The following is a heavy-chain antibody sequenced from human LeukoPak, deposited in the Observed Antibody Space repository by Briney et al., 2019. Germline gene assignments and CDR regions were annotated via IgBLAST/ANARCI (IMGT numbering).Heavy chain of an antibody. D-gene: IGHD1-1*01. CDR2: ISWNGAAI. J-gene: IGHJ3*02. V-gene: IGHV3-9*03. Sequence: GRSLRLSCAASGFTFDDYAMHWVRQAPGKGLEWVSGISWNGAAIGYADSVKGRFTISRDNAKNSLYLQMSSLRAEDMALYYCAKGGTGTVDAFDIWGQGIMVTVSS. CDR1: GFTFDDYA. CDR3: AKGGTGTVDAFDI.